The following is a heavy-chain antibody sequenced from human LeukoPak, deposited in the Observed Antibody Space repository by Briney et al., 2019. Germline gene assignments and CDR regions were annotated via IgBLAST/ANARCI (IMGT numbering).Heavy chain of an antibody. CDR1: GGSISSYY. CDR2: IYTSGST. D-gene: IGHD5-12*01. V-gene: IGHV4-4*07. J-gene: IGHJ6*02. Sequence: PSETLSLTCTVFGGSISSYYWSWIRQPAGKGLEWIGRIYTSGSTNYNPSLKSRVTMSVGTSKNQFSLKLSSVTAADTAVYYCASSGYPYGMDVWGQGTTVTVSS. CDR3: ASSGYPYGMDV.